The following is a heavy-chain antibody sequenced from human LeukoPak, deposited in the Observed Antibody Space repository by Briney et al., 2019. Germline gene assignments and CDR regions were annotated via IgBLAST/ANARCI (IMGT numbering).Heavy chain of an antibody. CDR2: INPNSGGT. D-gene: IGHD3-3*01. V-gene: IGHV1-2*02. CDR3: ARDRLITIFGVVKPLLQFDP. Sequence: ASVKVSCKASGYTFTGYYMHWVRQAPGQGLEWMGWINPNSGGTNYAQKFQGRVTMTRDTSISTAYMELSRLRSDDTAVYYCARDRLITIFGVVKPLLQFDPWGQGTLVTVSS. J-gene: IGHJ5*02. CDR1: GYTFTGYY.